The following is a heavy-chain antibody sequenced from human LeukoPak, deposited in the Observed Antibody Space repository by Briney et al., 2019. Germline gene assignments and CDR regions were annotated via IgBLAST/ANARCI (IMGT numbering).Heavy chain of an antibody. CDR2: ISAYNGNT. CDR3: ARDRSGIAAAGSFDY. D-gene: IGHD6-13*01. J-gene: IGHJ4*02. V-gene: IGHV1-18*01. CDR1: GYTFTSYG. Sequence: ASVKVSCKASGYTFTSYGISWVRQAPGQGLEWMGWISAYNGNTDYAQKLQGRVTMTTDTSTSTAYMELRSLRSDDTAVYYCARDRSGIAAAGSFDYWGQGTLVTVSS.